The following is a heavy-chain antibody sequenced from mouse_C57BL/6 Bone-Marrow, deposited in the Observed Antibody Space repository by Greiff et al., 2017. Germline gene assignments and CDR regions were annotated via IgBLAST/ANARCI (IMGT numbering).Heavy chain of an antibody. CDR2: IDPENGDT. Sequence: DVHLVESGAELVRPGASVKLSCTASGFNIKDDYMHWVKQRPEQGLEWIGWIDPENGDTEYASKFQGKATITADTSSNTAYLQLSSLTSEDTAVYYCTTKFYYYGSSYWYFDVWGTGTTVTVSS. V-gene: IGHV14-4*01. J-gene: IGHJ1*03. CDR1: GFNIKDDY. D-gene: IGHD1-1*01. CDR3: TTKFYYYGSSYWYFDV.